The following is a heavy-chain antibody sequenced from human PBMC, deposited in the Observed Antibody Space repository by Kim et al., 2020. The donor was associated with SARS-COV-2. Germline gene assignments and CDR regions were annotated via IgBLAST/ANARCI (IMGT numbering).Heavy chain of an antibody. D-gene: IGHD3-16*01. V-gene: IGHV3-30*14. CDR3: ARSYGCGLGAGDS. J-gene: IGHJ4*02. Sequence: ADTVKGRFTISRNNSKNTLYIQRNSLRAEDTAVYYCARSYGCGLGAGDSWGQGDLVTVSS.